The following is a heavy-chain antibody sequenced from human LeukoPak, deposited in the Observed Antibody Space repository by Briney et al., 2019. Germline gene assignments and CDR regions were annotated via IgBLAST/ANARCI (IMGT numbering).Heavy chain of an antibody. V-gene: IGHV3-30*02. Sequence: PGGSLRLSCAASGFTFSSYGMHWVRQAPGKGLEWVAFIRYDGSNKYYADSVKGRFTISRDNAKNSLYLQMNSLRAEDTAVYYCARDYDSSGYYYAAAFDIWGQGTMVTVSS. CDR3: ARDYDSSGYYYAAAFDI. CDR2: IRYDGSNK. J-gene: IGHJ3*02. D-gene: IGHD3-22*01. CDR1: GFTFSSYG.